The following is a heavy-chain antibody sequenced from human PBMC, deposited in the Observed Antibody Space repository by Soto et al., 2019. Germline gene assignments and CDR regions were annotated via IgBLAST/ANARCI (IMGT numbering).Heavy chain of an antibody. V-gene: IGHV3-30*18. CDR3: AKEPLDYYDSSGYSAPPPYYFDY. CDR2: ISYDGSNK. J-gene: IGHJ4*02. Sequence: GWSLRLSCAASGFTFSSYGMHWVRQAPGKGLEWVAVISYDGSNKYYADSVKGRFTISRDNSKNTLYLQMNSLRAEDTAVYYCAKEPLDYYDSSGYSAPPPYYFDYWGQGTLVTVSS. D-gene: IGHD3-22*01. CDR1: GFTFSSYG.